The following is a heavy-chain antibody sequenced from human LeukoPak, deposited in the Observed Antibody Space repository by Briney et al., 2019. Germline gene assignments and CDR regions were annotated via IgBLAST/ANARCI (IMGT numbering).Heavy chain of an antibody. CDR3: ARDSGYSYGLDV. Sequence: PGASVKVFCKASGYTFTGYYMHWVRQAPGQGLEWMGWINPNSGGTNYAQKFQGRVTMTRDTSISTAYMELSRLRSDDTAVYYCARDSGYSYGLDVWGKGTTVTVSS. J-gene: IGHJ6*04. CDR1: GYTFTGYY. D-gene: IGHD5-18*01. CDR2: INPNSGGT. V-gene: IGHV1-2*02.